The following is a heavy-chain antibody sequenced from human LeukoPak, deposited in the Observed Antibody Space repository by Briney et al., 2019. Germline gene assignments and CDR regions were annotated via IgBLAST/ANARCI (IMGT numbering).Heavy chain of an antibody. CDR3: GRLGSNGWQYYPGLDL. CDR1: GGSISSTGHY. J-gene: IGHJ6*02. CDR2: MFYGENT. V-gene: IGHV4-39*01. D-gene: IGHD6-19*01. Sequence: PSETLSLNCTVSGGSISSTGHYWAWIRQPPGRGLEWIGSMFYGENTHYNPSLARRVTISADTSRNQFSLKLSSLTAADTAVYFCGRLGSNGWQYYPGLDLWGQGTTVTVSS.